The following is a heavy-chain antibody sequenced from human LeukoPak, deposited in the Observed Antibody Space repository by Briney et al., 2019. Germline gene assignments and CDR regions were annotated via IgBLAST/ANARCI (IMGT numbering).Heavy chain of an antibody. CDR3: ARGLGLRWQYFDY. Sequence: ASETLSLTCAVYGGSFSGYYWSWIRQPPGKGLEWIGEINHSGSTNYKPSLKSRVTISVDTSKNQFSLKLSSVTAADTAVYYCARGLGLRWQYFDYWGQGTMVTVSS. J-gene: IGHJ4*02. V-gene: IGHV4-34*01. CDR2: INHSGST. D-gene: IGHD4-23*01. CDR1: GGSFSGYY.